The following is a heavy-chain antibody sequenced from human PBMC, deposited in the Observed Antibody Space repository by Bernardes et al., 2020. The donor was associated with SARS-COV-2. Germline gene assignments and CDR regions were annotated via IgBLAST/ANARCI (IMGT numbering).Heavy chain of an antibody. CDR2: ISSSSSII. Sequence: GWSLRLSCAASGFTFSSSSMNWVRQAPGKGLEWVAYISSSSSIIYYADSVKGRFTISRDNAKNSLYLQMDGLRAEDTAVYYCARDLSGYDYHNWGQGTLVTVSS. J-gene: IGHJ4*02. CDR3: ARDLSGYDYHN. CDR1: GFTFSSSS. V-gene: IGHV3-48*01. D-gene: IGHD5-12*01.